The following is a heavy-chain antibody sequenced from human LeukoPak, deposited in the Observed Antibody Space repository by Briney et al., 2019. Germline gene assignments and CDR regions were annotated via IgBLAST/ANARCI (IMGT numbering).Heavy chain of an antibody. CDR2: FYYSGRT. J-gene: IGHJ3*02. V-gene: IGHV4-59*01. CDR1: GGSISSYY. Sequence: SETLSLTCTVSGGSISSYYWSWIRQPPGKGLEWIGYFYYSGRTNYNPSLKSRVTISVDTSKNQFSLKLSSVTAADTAVYYSARAYCSGGSCYPGGGDDAFDIWGQGTMVTVSS. CDR3: ARAYCSGGSCYPGGGDDAFDI. D-gene: IGHD2-15*01.